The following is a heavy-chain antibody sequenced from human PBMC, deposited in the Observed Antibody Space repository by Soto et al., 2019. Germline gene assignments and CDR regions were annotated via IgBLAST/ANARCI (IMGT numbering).Heavy chain of an antibody. Sequence: ASVKVSCKASGYIFTSYYLHWVRQAPGQGLEWMGVINPSGGGRTYAQKFQGRVTMTRDTSTNTVYMELSSLRSDDTAVYYCAREGIVVYWGQGTLVTVSS. J-gene: IGHJ4*02. V-gene: IGHV1-46*01. CDR1: GYIFTSYY. D-gene: IGHD6-19*01. CDR3: AREGIVVY. CDR2: INPSGGGR.